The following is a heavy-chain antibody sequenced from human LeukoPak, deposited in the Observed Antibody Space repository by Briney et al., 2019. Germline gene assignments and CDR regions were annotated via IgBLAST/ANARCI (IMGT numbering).Heavy chain of an antibody. D-gene: IGHD2-2*01. V-gene: IGHV3-23*01. Sequence: PGGSLRLSCAASGFTFNSYAMSWVRQAPGKGLEWVSAISGSGGSTYYADSVKGRFTISRDNSKNTLYLQMNSLRAEDTAVYYCAKDRVPAAIWDWFDPWGQGTLVTVSS. CDR3: AKDRVPAAIWDWFDP. J-gene: IGHJ5*02. CDR2: ISGSGGST. CDR1: GFTFNSYA.